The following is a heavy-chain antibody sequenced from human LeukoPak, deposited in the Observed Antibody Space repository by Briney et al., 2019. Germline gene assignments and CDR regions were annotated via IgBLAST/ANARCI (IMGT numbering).Heavy chain of an antibody. CDR2: ISYDGSNK. CDR1: GFTFSSYA. CDR3: ARDHEYSNYGYVYYYYMDV. Sequence: GRSLRLSCAASGFTFSSYAMHWVRQAPGKGLEWVAVISYDGSNKYYADSVKGRFTISRDNSKNTLYLQMNSLRAEDTAVYYCARDHEYSNYGYVYYYYMDVRGKGTTVTVSS. V-gene: IGHV3-30-3*01. D-gene: IGHD4-11*01. J-gene: IGHJ6*03.